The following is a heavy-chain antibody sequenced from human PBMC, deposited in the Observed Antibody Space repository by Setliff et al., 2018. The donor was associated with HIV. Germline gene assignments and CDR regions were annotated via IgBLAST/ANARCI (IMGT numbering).Heavy chain of an antibody. Sequence: SETLSLTCAVSGDSISNYHWSWIRQPPGKRLEWIGYIYYSGNTYYNPSLKSRVFISVDTSKNQFSLRLSSVTAADTAVYFCATSRGGYYDARYWGQGTLVTVSS. CDR2: IYYSGNT. V-gene: IGHV4-59*06. J-gene: IGHJ4*02. CDR3: ATSRGGYYDARY. D-gene: IGHD3-3*01. CDR1: GDSISNYH.